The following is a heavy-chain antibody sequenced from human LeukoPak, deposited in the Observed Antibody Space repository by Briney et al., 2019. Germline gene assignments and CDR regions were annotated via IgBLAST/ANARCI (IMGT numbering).Heavy chain of an antibody. Sequence: RAGGSLRLSSTSSGFTFGDYAMRGVRQAPGKGKERGGFIRSNFYGGTTDYAASVKGRFTISRDGSKSIAYLQMNSLKTEDTAVYYCSREGGGDPVYYWGQGALVTVS. V-gene: IGHV3-49*04. CDR2: IRSNFYGGTT. CDR3: SREGGGDPVYY. J-gene: IGHJ4*02. D-gene: IGHD3-16*01. CDR1: GFTFGDYA.